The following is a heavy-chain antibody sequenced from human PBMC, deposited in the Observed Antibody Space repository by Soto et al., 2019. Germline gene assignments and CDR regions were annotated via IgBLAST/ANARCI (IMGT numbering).Heavy chain of an antibody. CDR2: LYNTGST. CDR1: GASISRYY. V-gene: IGHV4-59*01. CDR3: TRDLWGYCGADCYPLDV. D-gene: IGHD2-21*02. J-gene: IGHJ6*02. Sequence: SETLSLTCTVSGASISRYYWSWIRQSPGKGLEWIGYLYNTGSTIYNPSLKSRVTISVDTSKNQFSLKMNSVTAADTAVYYCTRDLWGYCGADCYPLDVWCQGPSVT.